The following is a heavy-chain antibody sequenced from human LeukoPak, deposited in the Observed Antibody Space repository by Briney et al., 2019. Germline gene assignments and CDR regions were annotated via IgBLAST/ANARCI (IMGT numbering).Heavy chain of an antibody. Sequence: GGSLRLSCAASGFTFSSYAMSWGRQAPGKGLEWVSAINGRGGSTYYADSVKGRFTISRDNSKNTLYLQMNSLRAEDTAVYYCAKVIIVGPTAGGFDYWGQGTLVTVSS. CDR1: GFTFSSYA. CDR3: AKVIIVGPTAGGFDY. CDR2: INGRGGST. D-gene: IGHD1-26*01. V-gene: IGHV3-23*01. J-gene: IGHJ4*02.